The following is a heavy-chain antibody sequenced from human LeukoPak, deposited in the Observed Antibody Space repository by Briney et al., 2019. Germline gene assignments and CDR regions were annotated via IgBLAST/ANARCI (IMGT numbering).Heavy chain of an antibody. V-gene: IGHV1-2*02. CDR2: INPNSGGT. CDR1: GYTFTGYY. CDR3: ARALRGYSGYDD. Sequence: ASVKVSCTASGYTFTGYYMHWVRQAPGQGLEWMGWINPNSGGTNYAQKFQGRVTMTRDTSISTAYMELSRLRPDDTAVYYCARALRGYSGYDDWGQGTLVTVSS. J-gene: IGHJ4*02. D-gene: IGHD5-12*01.